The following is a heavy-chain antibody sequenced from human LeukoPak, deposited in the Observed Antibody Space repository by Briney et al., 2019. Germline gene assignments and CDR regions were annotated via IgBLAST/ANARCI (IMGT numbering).Heavy chain of an antibody. Sequence: SETLSLTCTVSGGSIASSSNYWVWIRQPPGKGLEWIGNIYYSGITYYHPSLKSRVTISVDTSKNQFSLNLASVTAADTAVYYCARYRGTYGYYFDYWGQGKLVIVSS. CDR2: IYYSGIT. V-gene: IGHV4-39*07. D-gene: IGHD5-24*01. CDR1: GGSIASSSNY. CDR3: ARYRGTYGYYFDY. J-gene: IGHJ4*02.